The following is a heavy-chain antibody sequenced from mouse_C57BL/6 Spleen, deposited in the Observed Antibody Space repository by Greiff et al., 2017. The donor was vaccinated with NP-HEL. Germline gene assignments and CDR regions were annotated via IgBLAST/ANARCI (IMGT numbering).Heavy chain of an antibody. CDR3: AREDYGREDY. Sequence: DVKLQESGPGLVKPSQSLSLTCSVTGYSITSGYYWNWIRQFPGNKLEWMGYISYDGSNNYNPSLKNRISITRDTSKNQFFLKLNSVTTEDTATYYWAREDYGREDYWGQGTTLTVSS. CDR1: GYSITSGYY. CDR2: ISYDGSN. V-gene: IGHV3-6*01. J-gene: IGHJ2*01. D-gene: IGHD1-1*01.